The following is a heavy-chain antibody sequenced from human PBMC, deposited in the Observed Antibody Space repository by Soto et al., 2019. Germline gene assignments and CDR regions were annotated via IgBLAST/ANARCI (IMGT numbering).Heavy chain of an antibody. CDR2: IYYRGNT. CDR1: GGSISSSSYY. CDR3: AREGGGYCSGGSCQVDY. J-gene: IGHJ4*02. V-gene: IGHV4-39*01. Sequence: QLQLQESGPGLVKPSETLSLTCTVSGGSISSSSYYWGWIRQPPGKGLEWIGSIYYRGNTYYNPSLKSRVPLPVETPKIQVSLELRSVTAADPAVYYCAREGGGYCSGGSCQVDYWGQGTLVTVSS. D-gene: IGHD2-15*01.